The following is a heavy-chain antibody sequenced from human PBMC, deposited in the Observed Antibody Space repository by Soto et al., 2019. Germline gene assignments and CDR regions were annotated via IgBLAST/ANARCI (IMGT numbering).Heavy chain of an antibody. CDR3: AKGLSIAAAGTFDY. V-gene: IGHV3-23*01. D-gene: IGHD6-13*01. CDR2: ISGSFGST. CDR1: GFTFASYA. J-gene: IGHJ4*02. Sequence: EVQLLESGGGLVQPGGSLRLSCAASGFTFASYAMSWVRQAPGKGLEWVSGISGSFGSTYNADSVKGRFTISRDNSKNTLYLDMISLRAEDTAVYYCAKGLSIAAAGTFDYWGQGTLVTVSS.